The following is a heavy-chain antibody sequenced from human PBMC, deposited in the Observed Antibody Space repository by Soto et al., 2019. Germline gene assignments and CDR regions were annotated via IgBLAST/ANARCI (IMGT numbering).Heavy chain of an antibody. CDR2: IYYSGST. D-gene: IGHD2-15*01. CDR1: GGSISSSSYY. Sequence: SETLSLTCTVSGGSISSSSYYWGWIRQPPGKGLEWIGSIYYSGSTYYNPSLKSRVTISVDTSKNQFSLKLSSVTAADTAVYYCASESVVVAASLFGWGSVRYFDYWGQGTLVTVSS. V-gene: IGHV4-39*01. J-gene: IGHJ4*02. CDR3: ASESVVVAASLFGWGSVRYFDY.